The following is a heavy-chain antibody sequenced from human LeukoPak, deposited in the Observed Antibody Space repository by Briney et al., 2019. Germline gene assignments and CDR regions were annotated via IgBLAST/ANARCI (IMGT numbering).Heavy chain of an antibody. D-gene: IGHD2-2*01. CDR2: ITNSSSTI. CDR1: RFTFSSYS. CDR3: LSSTYDY. J-gene: IGHJ4*02. Sequence: GGSLRLSCAASRFTFSSYSMSWVRQAPGKGLEWVSDITNSSSTIHYADFVKGRFTISRDNAKNSLYLQMNSLRAEDTAVYYCLSSTYDYWGQGTLVTVSS. V-gene: IGHV3-48*01.